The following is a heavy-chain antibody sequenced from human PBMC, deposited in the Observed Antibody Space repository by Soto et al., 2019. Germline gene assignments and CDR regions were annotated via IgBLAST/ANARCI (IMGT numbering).Heavy chain of an antibody. Sequence: ASVKVSCKASGYTFTRYDINWVRQATGQGLEWMGWMNPNSGNTGHAQKFQGRVTMTRNTSMSTAYMELSSLRSEDTAVYYCASDKSYCGGDCYLFYYYYGMDVWGQGTTVTVSS. CDR1: GYTFTRYD. J-gene: IGHJ6*02. CDR3: ASDKSYCGGDCYLFYYYYGMDV. D-gene: IGHD2-21*02. V-gene: IGHV1-8*01. CDR2: MNPNSGNT.